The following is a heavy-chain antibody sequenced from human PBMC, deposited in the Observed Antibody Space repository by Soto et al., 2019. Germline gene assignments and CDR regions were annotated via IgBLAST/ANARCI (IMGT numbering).Heavy chain of an antibody. J-gene: IGHJ4*02. CDR1: GGSISSGGYY. V-gene: IGHV4-34*01. CDR2: INHSGST. Sequence: SETLSLTCAVSGGSISSGGYYWTWIRQPPGTGLEWIGEINHSGSTNYNPSLKNRVTISVDTSKNQFSLKLTSVTAADTAVYYCARDKITGLFDYWGQGTLVTVSS. CDR3: ARDKITGLFDY. D-gene: IGHD2-8*02.